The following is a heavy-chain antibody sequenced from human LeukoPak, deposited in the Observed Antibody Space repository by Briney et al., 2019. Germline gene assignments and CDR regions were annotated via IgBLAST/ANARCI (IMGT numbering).Heavy chain of an antibody. D-gene: IGHD3-22*01. CDR2: IYTSGST. CDR3: ARGPYYYDSSGYYYFDY. V-gene: IGHV4-4*07. Sequence: SETLSLTCTVSGGSISSYYWSWIRQPAGKGLEWIGRIYTSGSTNYNPSLKSRVTMSVDTSKNQFSLKLSSVTAADTAVYYCARGPYYYDSSGYYYFDYWGQGTLVTVSS. CDR1: GGSISSYY. J-gene: IGHJ4*02.